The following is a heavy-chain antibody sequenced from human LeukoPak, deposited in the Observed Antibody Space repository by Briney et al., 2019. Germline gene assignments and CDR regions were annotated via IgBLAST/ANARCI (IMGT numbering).Heavy chain of an antibody. CDR3: AKATYSTSPGYYFDY. CDR2: ISWNSGSI. J-gene: IGHJ4*02. Sequence: PGGSLRLSCAASGFTFSSYGMHWVRQAPGQGLEWVSSISWNSGSIAYADSVKGRFTISRDNAKNSLYLQVNSLRAEDSAFYYCAKATYSTSPGYYFDYWGQGNLVTVSS. V-gene: IGHV3-9*01. D-gene: IGHD2-2*01. CDR1: GFTFSSYG.